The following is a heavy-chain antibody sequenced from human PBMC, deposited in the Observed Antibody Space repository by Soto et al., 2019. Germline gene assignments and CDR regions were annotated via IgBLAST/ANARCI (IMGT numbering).Heavy chain of an antibody. V-gene: IGHV1-8*01. J-gene: IGHJ5*02. D-gene: IGHD3-3*01. Sequence: ASVKGSCKASGYTFTSYDINWVRKTTGKGLEWMGWMNPNSGNTGYAQKFQGRVTMTRNTSISTAYMELSSLRSEDTAVYYCARGIRTIFGVVIDNWFDPWGQGTLVTVSS. CDR1: GYTFTSYD. CDR2: MNPNSGNT. CDR3: ARGIRTIFGVVIDNWFDP.